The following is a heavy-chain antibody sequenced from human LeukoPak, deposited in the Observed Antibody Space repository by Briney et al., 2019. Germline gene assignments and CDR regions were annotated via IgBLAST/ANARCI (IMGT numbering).Heavy chain of an antibody. CDR2: IIPIFGTA. CDR1: GGTFSSYA. V-gene: IGHV1-69*13. D-gene: IGHD5-18*01. Sequence: SVKVSCKASGGTFSSYAISWVRQAPGQGLEWMGGIIPIFGTANYAQKFQGRVTITADESTSTAYTELSSLRSEDTAVYYCARAKRYGYLIDYWGQGTLVTVSS. CDR3: ARAKRYGYLIDY. J-gene: IGHJ4*02.